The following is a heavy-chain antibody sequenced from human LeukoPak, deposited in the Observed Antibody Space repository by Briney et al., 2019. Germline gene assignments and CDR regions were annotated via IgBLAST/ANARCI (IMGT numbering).Heavy chain of an antibody. J-gene: IGHJ4*02. CDR3: ARVLDY. Sequence: PSETLSLTCAVYGGSFSGYYWSWFRQPPGKGLEWIGEINHSGSTNYNPSLKSRVTISVDTSKNQFSLKLSSVTAADTAVYYCARVLDYWGQGTLVTVSS. CDR2: INHSGST. CDR1: GGSFSGYY. V-gene: IGHV4-34*01.